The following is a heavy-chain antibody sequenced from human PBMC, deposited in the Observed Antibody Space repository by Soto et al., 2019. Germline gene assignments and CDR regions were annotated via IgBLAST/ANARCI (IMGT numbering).Heavy chain of an antibody. D-gene: IGHD6-13*01. V-gene: IGHV3-48*01. J-gene: IGHJ5*02. Sequence: GGSLRLSCAASGFTFSSYSMNWVRQAPGKGLEWVSYISSSSSTIYYADSVKGRFTISRDNAKNSLYLQMNSLRAEDTAVYYCARHPERIAQIGWFDPWGQGILVTSPQ. CDR2: ISSSSSTI. CDR1: GFTFSSYS. CDR3: ARHPERIAQIGWFDP.